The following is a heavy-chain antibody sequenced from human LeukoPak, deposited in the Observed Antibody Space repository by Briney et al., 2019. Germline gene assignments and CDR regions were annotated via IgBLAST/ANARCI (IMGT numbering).Heavy chain of an antibody. J-gene: IGHJ4*02. CDR2: IHYSGVT. CDR3: ASSHYYDSSGYKYYFDY. Sequence: PSQTLSLTCAVSGGSLSSGGYSWSWIRQPPGKGLEWIAYIHYSGVTNYNPSLKSRVTISVDTSKNQFSLKLSSVTAADTAVYYCASSHYYDSSGYKYYFDYWGQGTLVTVSS. CDR1: GGSLSSGGYS. V-gene: IGHV4-61*08. D-gene: IGHD3-22*01.